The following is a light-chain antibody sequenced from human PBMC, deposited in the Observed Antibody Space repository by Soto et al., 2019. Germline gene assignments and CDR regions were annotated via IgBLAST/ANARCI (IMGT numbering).Light chain of an antibody. Sequence: EIVMTQSPATLSVSPGERATLSCRASQSVSSNLAWYQQKPGQAPRLLIYGASTRATGIPARFSGSGSGTEFTLTISSLQSEDFAVYYCQQYNNWPLPHTFGGGTKVEIK. V-gene: IGKV3-15*01. CDR3: QQYNNWPLPHT. CDR1: QSVSSN. CDR2: GAS. J-gene: IGKJ4*01.